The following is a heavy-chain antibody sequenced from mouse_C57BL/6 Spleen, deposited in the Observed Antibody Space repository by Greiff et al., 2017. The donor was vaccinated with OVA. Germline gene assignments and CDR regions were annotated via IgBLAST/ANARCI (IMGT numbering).Heavy chain of an antibody. CDR2: IYPSDSET. D-gene: IGHD1-1*01. CDR3: ATSNPTRGFDY. CDR1: GYTFTSYW. J-gene: IGHJ2*01. V-gene: IGHV1-61*01. Sequence: VQLQESGAELVRPGSSVKLSCKASGYTFTSYWMDWVKQRPGQGLEWIGNIYPSDSETHYNQKFKDKATLTVDKSSSTAYMQLSSLTSEDSAVYYCATSNPTRGFDYWGQGTTLTVSS.